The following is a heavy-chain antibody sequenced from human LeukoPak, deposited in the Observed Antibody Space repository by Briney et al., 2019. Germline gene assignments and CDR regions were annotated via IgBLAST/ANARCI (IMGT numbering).Heavy chain of an antibody. CDR2: INTNTGNP. V-gene: IGHV7-4-1*02. CDR3: ARDHVKLGSSFHPFDAFDV. Sequence: GASAKVSCKASGYTFTNYAMNWVRQAPGQGLEWMGWINTNTGNPTYAQGFTGRFVFSLDTSVSTAYLQISSLKAEDTAVYYCARDHVKLGSSFHPFDAFDVWGQGTLVTVSS. D-gene: IGHD2-2*01. J-gene: IGHJ3*01. CDR1: GYTFTNYA.